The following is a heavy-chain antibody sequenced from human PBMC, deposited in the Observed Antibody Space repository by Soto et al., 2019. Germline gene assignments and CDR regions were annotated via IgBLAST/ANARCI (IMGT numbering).Heavy chain of an antibody. D-gene: IGHD5-12*01. J-gene: IGHJ4*02. CDR2: INHSGST. Sequence: QVQLQQWGAGLLKPSETLSLTCAVYGGSFSGYYWSWIRQPPGKGLEWIGEINHSGSTNYNPSLKSRVPISVDTSKNQFSLKLSSVTAADTAVYYCARGVATIEGGFDYWGQGPLVTVSS. CDR1: GGSFSGYY. V-gene: IGHV4-34*01. CDR3: ARGVATIEGGFDY.